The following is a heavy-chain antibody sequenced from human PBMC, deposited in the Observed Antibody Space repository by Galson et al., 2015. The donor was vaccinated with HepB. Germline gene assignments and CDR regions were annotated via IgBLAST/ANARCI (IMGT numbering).Heavy chain of an antibody. CDR2: ISYDGSNK. Sequence: SLRLSCAASGFTFSRYAMHWVRQAPGKGLEWVAVISYDGSNKYYADSVKGRFTISRDNSKNTLYLQMNSLRAEDTAVYYCARGGAAAGYFDYWGQGTLVTVSS. V-gene: IGHV3-30-3*01. CDR1: GFTFSRYA. D-gene: IGHD6-13*01. CDR3: ARGGAAAGYFDY. J-gene: IGHJ4*02.